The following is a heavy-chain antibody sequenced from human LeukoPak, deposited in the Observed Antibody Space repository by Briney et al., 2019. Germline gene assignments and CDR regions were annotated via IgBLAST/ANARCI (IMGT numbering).Heavy chain of an antibody. D-gene: IGHD3-22*01. J-gene: IGHJ4*02. CDR1: GFTFSSYA. CDR3: AKDRHYQSNVLDY. CDR2: ISGSGGST. Sequence: GGSLRLSCAASGFTFSSYAMSWVRQAPGKGLEWVSDISGSGGSTYYADSVKGRFTISRDNSKNTLFLQMNSLRAEDTSVYYCAKDRHYQSNVLDYWGQGTLVTVSS. V-gene: IGHV3-23*01.